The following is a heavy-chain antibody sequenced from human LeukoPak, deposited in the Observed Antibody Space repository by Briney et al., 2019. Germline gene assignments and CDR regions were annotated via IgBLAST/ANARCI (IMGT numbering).Heavy chain of an antibody. V-gene: IGHV3-21*04. Sequence: GSLRLSCTASGFSVSTYPMAWVRQAPGKGLQWVSTITASGTDTFYADSVKGRFTISRDNAKNSLYLQMNSLRAEDTAVYYCARDGGWYSWGFDPWGQGTLVTVSS. CDR1: GFSVSTYP. CDR3: ARDGGWYSWGFDP. J-gene: IGHJ5*02. D-gene: IGHD6-19*01. CDR2: ITASGTDT.